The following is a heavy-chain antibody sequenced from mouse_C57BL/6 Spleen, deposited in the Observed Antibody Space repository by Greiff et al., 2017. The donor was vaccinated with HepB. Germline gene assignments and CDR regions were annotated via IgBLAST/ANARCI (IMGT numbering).Heavy chain of an antibody. CDR1: GFNIKDYY. D-gene: IGHD2-4*01. J-gene: IGHJ3*01. Sequence: DVQLQESGAELVKPGASVKLSCTASGFNIKDYYMHWVKQRTEQGLEWIGRIDPEDGETKYAPKFQGKATITADTSSNTAYLQLSSLTSEDTAVYYCARRGYYDYDAWFAYWGQGTLVTVSA. CDR3: ARRGYYDYDAWFAY. V-gene: IGHV14-2*01. CDR2: IDPEDGET.